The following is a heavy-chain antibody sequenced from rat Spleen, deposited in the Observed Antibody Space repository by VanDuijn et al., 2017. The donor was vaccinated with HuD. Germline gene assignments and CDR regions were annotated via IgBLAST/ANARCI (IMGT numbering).Heavy chain of an antibody. J-gene: IGHJ2*01. CDR3: TRDYYSGGDYFDY. CDR2: ITNTGGST. V-gene: IGHV5-31*01. D-gene: IGHD1-1*01. Sequence: EVQVVESGGGLVQPKESLKISCAASGFTFNNYWMTWIRQAPGKGLEWVASITNTGGSTYYPDSVKGRFTISRDNAKSTLYLQMNSLRSEDTATYYCTRDYYSGGDYFDYWGQGVMVTVSS. CDR1: GFTFNNYW.